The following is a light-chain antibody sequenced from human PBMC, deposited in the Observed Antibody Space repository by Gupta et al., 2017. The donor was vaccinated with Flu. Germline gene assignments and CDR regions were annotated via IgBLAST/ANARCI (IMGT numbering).Light chain of an antibody. J-gene: IGLJ3*02. Sequence: VGGYNYVSWYQQHPGKAPKLMIYDVSHRPSGVSNRFSGSKSGNTASLTISGLQAEDEADYYCSSYTSSSTWVFGGGTKLTVL. CDR3: SSYTSSSTWV. CDR2: DVS. CDR1: VGGYNY. V-gene: IGLV2-14*04.